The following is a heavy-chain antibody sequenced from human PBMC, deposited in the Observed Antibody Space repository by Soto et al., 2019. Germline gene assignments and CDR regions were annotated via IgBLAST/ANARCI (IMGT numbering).Heavy chain of an antibody. Sequence: PGGSLRLSCAASGFTFSRYAMSWVRQAPGKGLEWVSAISGSGGSTYYADSVKGRFTISRDNSKNTLYLQMNSLRAEDTAVYYCAKDQRARSFLTGPNGRAFDIWGQGTMVTVSS. CDR2: ISGSGGST. D-gene: IGHD3-9*01. J-gene: IGHJ3*02. CDR3: AKDQRARSFLTGPNGRAFDI. CDR1: GFTFSRYA. V-gene: IGHV3-23*01.